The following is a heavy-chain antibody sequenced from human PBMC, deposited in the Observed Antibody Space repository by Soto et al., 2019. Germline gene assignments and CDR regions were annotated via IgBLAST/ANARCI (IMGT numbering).Heavy chain of an antibody. CDR2: IKPDGSEK. CDR1: GLTFSSYW. J-gene: IGHJ5*02. D-gene: IGHD3-3*01. CDR3: ARSITTLGVVTISDDHCFDP. V-gene: IGHV3-7*03. Sequence: PGGSMRLSCEASGLTFSSYWMTWVRQAPGKGLEWVADIKPDGSEKYYVDSVEGRFTISRDNAKNSIYLEMNSLRVEDTAVYYCARSITTLGVVTISDDHCFDPWGQGTPVTVSS.